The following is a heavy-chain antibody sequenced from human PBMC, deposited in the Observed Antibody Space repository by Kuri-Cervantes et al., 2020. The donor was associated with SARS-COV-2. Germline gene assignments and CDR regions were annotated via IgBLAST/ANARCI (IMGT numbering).Heavy chain of an antibody. CDR2: INAGNGNT. D-gene: IGHD3-22*01. CDR3: ARDPNYDSSGYYGLTFDY. J-gene: IGHJ4*02. CDR1: GYTFTSYA. V-gene: IGHV1-3*01. Sequence: ASVKVSCKASGYTFTSYAMHWVRQAPGQRLEWMGWINAGNGNTKYSQKFQGRVTITRDTSASTAYMELRSLRSDDTAVYYCARDPNYDSSGYYGLTFDYWGQGTLVTVSS.